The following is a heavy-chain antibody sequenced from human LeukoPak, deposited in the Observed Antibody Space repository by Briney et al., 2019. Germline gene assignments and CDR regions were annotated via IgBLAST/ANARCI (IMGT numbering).Heavy chain of an antibody. V-gene: IGHV4-34*01. Sequence: PSETLSLTCAVYGGSFSGYYWSWIRQPPGMGLEWIGEINHSGSTNYNPSLKSRVTISVDTSKNQFSLKLSSVTAADTAVYYCARHILWFGELGWFDPWGQGTLVTVSS. CDR3: ARHILWFGELGWFDP. CDR2: INHSGST. CDR1: GGSFSGYY. D-gene: IGHD3-10*01. J-gene: IGHJ5*02.